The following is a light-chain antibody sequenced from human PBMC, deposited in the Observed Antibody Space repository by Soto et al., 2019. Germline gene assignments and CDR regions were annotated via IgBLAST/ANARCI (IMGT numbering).Light chain of an antibody. Sequence: EIVLTHSPGTLSLSPCERATLSFSASQSVSTYLAWYQQKPGQAPRLLIYDASNRATGIPPKFSGSGSGTDFTLTISSLEPEDVAVYYCQQRSNWPPWITFGQGTRLEIK. J-gene: IGKJ5*01. CDR3: QQRSNWPPWIT. CDR2: DAS. CDR1: QSVSTY. V-gene: IGKV3-11*01.